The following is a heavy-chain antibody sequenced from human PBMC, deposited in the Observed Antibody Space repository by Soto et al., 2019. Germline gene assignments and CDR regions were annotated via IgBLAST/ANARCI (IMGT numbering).Heavy chain of an antibody. Sequence: LRLSCAASGFTFSSYSMSWVRQAPWKGLEWVSGFRTSGDGGTTYYADSVKGRFTISRDNSKNMLFLQMNSLRAEDTAIYYCAKKVNSGPGSQYFDYWGQGTLVTVS. V-gene: IGHV3-23*01. CDR2: FRTSGDGGTT. CDR1: GFTFSSYS. D-gene: IGHD3-10*01. J-gene: IGHJ4*02. CDR3: AKKVNSGPGSQYFDY.